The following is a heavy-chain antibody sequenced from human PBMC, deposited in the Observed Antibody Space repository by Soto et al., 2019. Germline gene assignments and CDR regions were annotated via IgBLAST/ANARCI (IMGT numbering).Heavy chain of an antibody. Sequence: PSETLFLTCAVSGGSISSSNWWSWVRQPPGKGLEWIGEIYHSGSTNYNPSLKSRVTISVDKSKNQFSLKLSSVTAADTAVYYCARVRMGGITMVRGVATLVSYYYYGMDVWGQGTTVTVS. CDR3: ARVRMGGITMVRGVATLVSYYYYGMDV. V-gene: IGHV4-4*02. CDR1: GGSISSSNW. J-gene: IGHJ6*02. CDR2: IYHSGST. D-gene: IGHD3-10*01.